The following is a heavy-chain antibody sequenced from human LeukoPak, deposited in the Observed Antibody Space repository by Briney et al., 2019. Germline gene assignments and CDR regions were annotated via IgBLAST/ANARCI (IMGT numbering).Heavy chain of an antibody. V-gene: IGHV3-74*01. CDR2: INSDGSST. J-gene: IGHJ4*02. CDR1: GFTFSTYW. CDR3: ATDVPAVTIFGY. Sequence: GGSLRLSCAASGFTFSTYWMHWVRQAPGTGLVWVSLINSDGSSTNYADSVRGRFTISRDNAKNTLYLQMNSLRAEDTVVYYCATDVPAVTIFGYWGQGTLVTVSS. D-gene: IGHD2-2*01.